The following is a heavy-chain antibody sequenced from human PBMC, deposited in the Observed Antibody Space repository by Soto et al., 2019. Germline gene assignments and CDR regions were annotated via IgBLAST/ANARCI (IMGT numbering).Heavy chain of an antibody. CDR1: GDFSSAHY. D-gene: IGHD3-16*02. V-gene: IGHV4-59*11. CDR2: IFFTGNT. Sequence: HVQLQESGPGLVKPSETLSLTCTVSGDFSSAHYWSWIRQRPGKGLEWLGYIFFTGNTKYNPTLKSRLSLSLVASKVQSSLTLTSVNTTDTAVYYCAREGGGYRFDYWGQGTLVTVSS. CDR3: AREGGGYRFDY. J-gene: IGHJ4*02.